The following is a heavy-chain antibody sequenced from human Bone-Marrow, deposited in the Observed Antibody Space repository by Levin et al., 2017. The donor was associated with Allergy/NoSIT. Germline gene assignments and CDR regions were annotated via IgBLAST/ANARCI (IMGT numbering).Heavy chain of an antibody. CDR1: GYSFNNYW. V-gene: IGHV5-51*01. CDR2: IYPGDSDT. D-gene: IGHD4-17*01. CDR3: AKMTTETIIDF. J-gene: IGHJ4*02. Sequence: GGSLRLSCKASGYSFNNYWIGWVRQVPGKGLQWMGIIYPGDSDTKYSPSFEGLVTVSADKSISTAYLQWTSLEASDSAIYYCAKMTTETIIDFWGQGTLVTVSS.